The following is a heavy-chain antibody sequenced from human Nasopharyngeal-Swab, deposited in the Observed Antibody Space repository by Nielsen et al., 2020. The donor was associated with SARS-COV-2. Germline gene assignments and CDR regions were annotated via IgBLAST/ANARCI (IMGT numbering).Heavy chain of an antibody. Sequence: ASVKVSCKASGYTFTSYAMHWVRQAPGQRLEWMGWINAGNGNTKYSQKFQGRVTITADESTSTAYMELSSLRSEDTAVYYCAREGRSSWYELQMDVWGQGTTVTVSS. CDR2: INAGNGNT. V-gene: IGHV1-3*01. CDR3: AREGRSSWYELQMDV. J-gene: IGHJ6*02. D-gene: IGHD6-13*01. CDR1: GYTFTSYA.